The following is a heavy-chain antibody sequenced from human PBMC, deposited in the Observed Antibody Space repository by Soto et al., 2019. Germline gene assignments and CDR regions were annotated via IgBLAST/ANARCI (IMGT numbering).Heavy chain of an antibody. Sequence: SETLSLTCTVSGGSISSGDYYWSWIRQPPGKGLEWIGYIYYSGSTYYNPSLKSRVTISVDTSKNQFSLKLSSVTAADTAVYYCARAEPRGYSYGRNWFDPWGQGTLVTVSS. CDR1: GGSISSGDYY. CDR3: ARAEPRGYSYGRNWFDP. CDR2: IYYSGST. V-gene: IGHV4-30-4*01. J-gene: IGHJ5*02. D-gene: IGHD5-18*01.